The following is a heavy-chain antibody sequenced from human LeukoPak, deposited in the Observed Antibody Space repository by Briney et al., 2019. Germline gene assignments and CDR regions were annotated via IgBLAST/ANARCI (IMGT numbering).Heavy chain of an antibody. D-gene: IGHD2-8*01. CDR2: IFDSGRT. CDR1: GGSVSRSY. J-gene: IGHJ4*02. Sequence: SETLSLTCTVSGGSVSRSYWNWIRQPPVKGLEWIGHIFDSGRTDYNPSLRSRATISLDTSKTQFSLKVSSVTAADTAVYYCATGVDPAKMRFWGQGTLVTVSS. CDR3: ATGVDPAKMRF. V-gene: IGHV4-59*02.